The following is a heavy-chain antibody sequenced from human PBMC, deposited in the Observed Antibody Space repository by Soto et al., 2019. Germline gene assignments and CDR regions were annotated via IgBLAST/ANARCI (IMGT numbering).Heavy chain of an antibody. CDR3: ARGSRKYSSSWYASWFDP. Sequence: PSETLSLTCTVSGGSISSSSYYWGWIRQPPGKGLEWIGSIYYSGSTYYNPSLESRVTISVDTSKNQFSLKLSSVTAADTAVYYCARGSRKYSSSWYASWFDPWGQGTLVTVSS. V-gene: IGHV4-39*01. CDR1: GGSISSSSYY. J-gene: IGHJ5*02. CDR2: IYYSGST. D-gene: IGHD6-13*01.